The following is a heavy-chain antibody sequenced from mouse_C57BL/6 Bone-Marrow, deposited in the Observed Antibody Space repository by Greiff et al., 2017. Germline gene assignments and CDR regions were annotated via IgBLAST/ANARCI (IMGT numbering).Heavy chain of an antibody. D-gene: IGHD1-1*01. V-gene: IGHV1-42*01. J-gene: IGHJ1*03. Sequence: VQLQQSGPELVKPGASVKISCKASGYSFTGYYMNWVKQSPEKSLEWIGEINPSTGGTTYNQKFKAKATLTVDKSSSTAYMQLQSLTSEDSAFYYCARSYYYGSSYDWYFDVWGTGTTVTVSS. CDR3: ARSYYYGSSYDWYFDV. CDR2: INPSTGGT. CDR1: GYSFTGYY.